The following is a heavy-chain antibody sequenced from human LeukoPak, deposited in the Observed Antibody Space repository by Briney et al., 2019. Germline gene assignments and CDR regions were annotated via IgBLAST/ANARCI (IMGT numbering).Heavy chain of an antibody. Sequence: PGGSLRLSCAASGFNFNDAWMSWVRQAPGKGLEWVAVMSYDGSNEYYADSVKGRFTISRDNSKNTLYLQMNSLRAEDTAVYYCAKDTFIKDIVVVPGEDTGYYFDYWGQGTLVTVSS. CDR1: GFNFNDAW. D-gene: IGHD2-2*01. V-gene: IGHV3-30*18. CDR3: AKDTFIKDIVVVPGEDTGYYFDY. CDR2: MSYDGSNE. J-gene: IGHJ4*02.